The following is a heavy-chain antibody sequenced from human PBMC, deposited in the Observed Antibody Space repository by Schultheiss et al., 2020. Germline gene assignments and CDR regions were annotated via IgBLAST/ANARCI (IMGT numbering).Heavy chain of an antibody. J-gene: IGHJ6*02. V-gene: IGHV3-13*01. CDR1: GFTFSSYD. Sequence: GGSLRLSCAASGFTFSSYDMHWVRQATGEGLEWVSAIGTAGDTYYPGSVKGRLTISRENAKNSLYLQMNSLRAGDTAVYYCARAQWDCSGGSCYDYYGMDVWGQGTTVTVAS. CDR2: IGTAGDT. D-gene: IGHD2-15*01. CDR3: ARAQWDCSGGSCYDYYGMDV.